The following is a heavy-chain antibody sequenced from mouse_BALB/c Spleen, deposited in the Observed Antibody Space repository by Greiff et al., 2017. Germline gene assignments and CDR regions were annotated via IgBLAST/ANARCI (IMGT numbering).Heavy chain of an antibody. V-gene: IGHV1-4*02. J-gene: IGHJ3*01. CDR2: INPSSGYT. D-gene: IGHD2-2*01. Sequence: VQLQQSAAELARPGASVKMSCKASGYTFTSYTMHWVKQRPGQGLEWIGYINPSSGYTEYNQKFKDKTTLTADKSSSTAYMQLSSLTSEDSAVYYCARSHYGYDVDWFAYWGQGTLVTVSA. CDR3: ARSHYGYDVDWFAY. CDR1: GYTFTSYT.